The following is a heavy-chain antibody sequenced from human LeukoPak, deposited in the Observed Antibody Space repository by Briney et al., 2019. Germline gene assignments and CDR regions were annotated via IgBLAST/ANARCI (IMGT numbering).Heavy chain of an antibody. CDR1: GGTFSSYA. J-gene: IGHJ6*02. CDR3: ASHYYDFWSVNYYYYGMDV. V-gene: IGHV1-69*10. D-gene: IGHD3-3*01. Sequence: SVTVSCTASGGTFSSYAISWVRQAPGQGLEWMGRIIPILGIANYAQKFQGRVTITADKSTSTAYMELSSLRSEDTAVYYCASHYYDFWSVNYYYYGMDVWGQGTTVTVSS. CDR2: IIPILGIA.